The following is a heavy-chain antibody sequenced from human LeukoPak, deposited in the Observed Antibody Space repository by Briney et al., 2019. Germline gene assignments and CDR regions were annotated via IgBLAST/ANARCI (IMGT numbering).Heavy chain of an antibody. D-gene: IGHD2-15*01. CDR1: GFTVSNDY. J-gene: IGHJ6*04. CDR3: ARAGYCSGGSCRINYYYGMDV. V-gene: IGHV3-53*01. CDR2: IYSGGST. Sequence: GGSLILSCAASGFTVSNDYMSLVRQAPGKVLECVSVIYSGGSTYYADSVKGRFTISRDNSKNTLYLQMNSLRAEDTAVYYCARAGYCSGGSCRINYYYGMDVWGKGTTVTVSS.